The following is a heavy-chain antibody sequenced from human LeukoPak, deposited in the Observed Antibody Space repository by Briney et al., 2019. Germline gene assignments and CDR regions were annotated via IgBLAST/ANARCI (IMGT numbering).Heavy chain of an antibody. CDR1: GYTFTSYG. V-gene: IGHV1-18*01. J-gene: IGHJ4*02. D-gene: IGHD3/OR15-3a*01. CDR2: ISAYNGNT. CDR3: ARDKDYYFDY. Sequence: GASVKLSCKASGYTFTSYGISWVRQAPGQGLEWMGWISAYNGNTNYAQKFQGRVTMTRDTSTSTVYMELRSLRSDDTAVYYCARDKDYYFDYWGQGTLVTVSS.